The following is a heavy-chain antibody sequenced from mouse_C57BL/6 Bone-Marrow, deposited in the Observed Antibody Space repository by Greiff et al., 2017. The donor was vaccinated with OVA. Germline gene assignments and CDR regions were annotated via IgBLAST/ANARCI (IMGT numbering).Heavy chain of an antibody. CDR2: IDPSDSET. V-gene: IGHV1-52*01. CDR3: ARYGSSYEWFAY. CDR1: GYTFTGYW. D-gene: IGHD1-1*01. Sequence: QVQLQQPGAELVRPGSSVKLSCKASGYTFTGYWMHWVKQRPIQGLEWIGNIDPSDSETHYNQKFKDKATLTVDKSSSTAYMQLSSLTSEDSAVYYCARYGSSYEWFAYWGQGTLVTVSA. J-gene: IGHJ3*01.